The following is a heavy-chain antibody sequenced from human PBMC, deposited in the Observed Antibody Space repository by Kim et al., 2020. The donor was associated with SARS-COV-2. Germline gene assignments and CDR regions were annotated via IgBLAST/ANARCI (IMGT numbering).Heavy chain of an antibody. Sequence: GGSLRLSCAASGFTFSSYWMSWVRQAPGKGLEWVANIKQDGSEKYYVDSVKGRFTISRDNAKNSLYLQMNSLRAEDTAVYYCARVEYSSGWYIGYYGMEVWGQGTTVTVSS. J-gene: IGHJ6*02. CDR2: IKQDGSEK. CDR1: GFTFSSYW. D-gene: IGHD6-19*01. CDR3: ARVEYSSGWYIGYYGMEV. V-gene: IGHV3-7*01.